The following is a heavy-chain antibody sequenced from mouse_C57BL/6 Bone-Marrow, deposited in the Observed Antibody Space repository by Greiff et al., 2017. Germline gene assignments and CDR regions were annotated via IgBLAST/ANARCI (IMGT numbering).Heavy chain of an antibody. Sequence: VHVKQSGAELVKPGASVKLSCTASGFNIKDYYIHWVKQRTEQGLEWIGRIDPEDGETKYAPKFQDKATITADTSSNTAYLQLSSLTSEDTAVYYCTRSPIYYGTNYWGQGTTLTVSS. CDR3: TRSPIYYGTNY. D-gene: IGHD1-1*01. V-gene: IGHV14-2*01. CDR2: IDPEDGET. J-gene: IGHJ2*01. CDR1: GFNIKDYY.